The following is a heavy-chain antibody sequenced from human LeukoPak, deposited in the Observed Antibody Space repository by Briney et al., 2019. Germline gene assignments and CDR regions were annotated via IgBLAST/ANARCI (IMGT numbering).Heavy chain of an antibody. CDR3: VKDYNWNIFHY. D-gene: IGHD1/OR15-1a*01. V-gene: IGHV3-49*04. CDR1: GFTFGDYA. Sequence: GGSLRLSCTASGFTFGDYAMSWVRQAPGKGLEWVGFIRSKPYGGTTDYAASVKGRFTISRDDSKNTLYLQMSSLRAEDTAVYYCVKDYNWNIFHYWGQGTLVTVSS. J-gene: IGHJ4*02. CDR2: IRSKPYGGTT.